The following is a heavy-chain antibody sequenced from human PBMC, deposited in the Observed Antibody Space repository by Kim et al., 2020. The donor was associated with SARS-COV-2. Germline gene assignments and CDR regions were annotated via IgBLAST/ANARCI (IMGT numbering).Heavy chain of an antibody. CDR3: AAVTGTVN. V-gene: IGHV3-74*01. J-gene: IGHJ4*02. CDR2: INSDGSTT. D-gene: IGHD6-19*01. Sequence: GGSLRLSCAASGFTFRSNWMHWVRQAPGKGPVWVSRINSDGSTTTYADSVKGRFTISRDNAKNTLYLQMNSLRVEDTAVYHCAAVTGTVNWGQGTLVIVS. CDR1: GFTFRSNW.